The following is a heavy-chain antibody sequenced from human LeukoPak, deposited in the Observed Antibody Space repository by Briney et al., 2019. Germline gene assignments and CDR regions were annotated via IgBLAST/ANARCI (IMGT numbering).Heavy chain of an antibody. CDR1: GFTFSSYA. Sequence: GGSLRLSCAASGFTFSSYAMHWVRQSPGKGLEWVAVISFDGSNKYYADSVKGRFTISRDNSKTTLYLQMNSLRAEDTAVYYCARDVYSSSWYFQHWGQGTLVTVSS. J-gene: IGHJ1*01. V-gene: IGHV3-30-3*01. CDR2: ISFDGSNK. CDR3: ARDVYSSSWYFQH. D-gene: IGHD6-13*01.